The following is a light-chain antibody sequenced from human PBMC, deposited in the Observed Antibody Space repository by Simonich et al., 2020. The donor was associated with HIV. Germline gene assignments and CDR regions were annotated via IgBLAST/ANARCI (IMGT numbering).Light chain of an antibody. J-gene: IGKJ3*01. CDR3: MQSIQLPPLFT. CDR2: EVS. V-gene: IGKV2D-29*02. CDR1: QSLLYRDGKTN. Sequence: DIVLTQTPISLSVTPGQPASISCKSSQSLLYRDGKTNLSCYLHQPGQSPQLLIYEVSNRYAGVPDRFSGSGSGTDFTLKISRVEAEDVGVYYCMQSIQLPPLFTFGPGTKVDIK.